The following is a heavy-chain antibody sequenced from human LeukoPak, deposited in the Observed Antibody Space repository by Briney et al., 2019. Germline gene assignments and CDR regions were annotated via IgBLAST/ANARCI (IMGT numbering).Heavy chain of an antibody. V-gene: IGHV4-59*02. CDR1: GGSVSSYY. CDR2: FSYSGST. D-gene: IGHD5-18*01. Sequence: PSETLSLTCTVSGGSVSSYYWSWIRQPPGKGLEWIGYFSYSGSTNYNPSLKSRVTISVDTSKNQFSLKLSSVTAADTAVYYCARANSYVHAFDYWGQGTLVTVSS. J-gene: IGHJ4*02. CDR3: ARANSYVHAFDY.